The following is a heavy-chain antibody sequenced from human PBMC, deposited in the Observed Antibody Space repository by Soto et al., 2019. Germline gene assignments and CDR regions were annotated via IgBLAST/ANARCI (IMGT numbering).Heavy chain of an antibody. V-gene: IGHV1-18*04. D-gene: IGHD3-3*01. CDR2: ISAYNGNT. J-gene: IGHJ6*02. CDR3: ARDGEGLRFLEWLSSTRYYGMDV. CDR1: GYTFTSYG. Sequence: RASVKVSCKASGYTFTSYGISWVRQAPGQGLEWMGWISAYNGNTNYAQKLQGRVTMTTDTSTSTAYMELRSLRSDDTAVYYCARDGEGLRFLEWLSSTRYYGMDVWGQGTTVTVS.